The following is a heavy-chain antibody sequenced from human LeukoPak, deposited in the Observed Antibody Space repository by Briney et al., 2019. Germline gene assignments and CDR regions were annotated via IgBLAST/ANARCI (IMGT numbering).Heavy chain of an antibody. Sequence: PSETLSLTCTVSGASISGSNYYWSWIRQPPGKGLEWIGYIYHSGYTYYNPSLNSRLAISVDTSKNQFSLKLTSVTAADTAVYFCVNVVRHWFGELTLESRAGSFDYWGQGTLVTVSS. J-gene: IGHJ4*02. CDR3: VNVVRHWFGELTLESRAGSFDY. V-gene: IGHV4-30-4*01. CDR2: IYHSGYT. CDR1: GASISGSNYY. D-gene: IGHD3-10*01.